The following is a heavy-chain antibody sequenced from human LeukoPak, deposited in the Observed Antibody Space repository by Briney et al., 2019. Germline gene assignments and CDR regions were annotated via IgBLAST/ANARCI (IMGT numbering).Heavy chain of an antibody. Sequence: NPSETLSLTCTASGGSISSYDWSWIRQPPGKGLEWIGYIYYSGSTNYNPSLKSRVTISVDTSKNQFSPKLSSVTAAGTSVYYCASMVTGGGNEFDYWGQGTLVTVSS. J-gene: IGHJ4*02. CDR1: GGSISSYD. CDR2: IYYSGST. V-gene: IGHV4-59*01. CDR3: ASMVTGGGNEFDY. D-gene: IGHD1-1*01.